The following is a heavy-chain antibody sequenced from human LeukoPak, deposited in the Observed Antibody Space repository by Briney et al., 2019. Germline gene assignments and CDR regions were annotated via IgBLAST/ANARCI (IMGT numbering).Heavy chain of an antibody. Sequence: ASVKVSCKASGYTFTGYYMHWVRQAPGQGLEWMGWINPNSGGTNYARKFQGRVTMTRDTSISTAYMELSRLRSDDTAVYYCARDSYYYGMDVWGQGTTVTVSS. CDR1: GYTFTGYY. J-gene: IGHJ6*02. CDR3: ARDSYYYGMDV. V-gene: IGHV1-2*02. CDR2: INPNSGGT.